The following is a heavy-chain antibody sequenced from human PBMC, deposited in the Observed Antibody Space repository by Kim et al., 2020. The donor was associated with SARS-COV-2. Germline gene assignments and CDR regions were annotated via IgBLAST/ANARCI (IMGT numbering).Heavy chain of an antibody. D-gene: IGHD2-2*02. Sequence: GGSLRLSCAASGFTFSSCAMSWVRRAPGKGLEWVSAISGSGGSTYYADSVKGRFTISRDNSKNTLYLQMNSLRAEDTAVYYCAKADDSSTSCYTVDYWGQGTLVTVSS. CDR3: AKADDSSTSCYTVDY. CDR1: GFTFSSCA. J-gene: IGHJ4*02. CDR2: ISGSGGST. V-gene: IGHV3-23*01.